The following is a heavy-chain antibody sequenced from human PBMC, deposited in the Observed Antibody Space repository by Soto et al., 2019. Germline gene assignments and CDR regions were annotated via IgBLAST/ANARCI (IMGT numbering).Heavy chain of an antibody. J-gene: IGHJ6*02. D-gene: IGHD3-3*01. CDR3: ARGDDFWSGYYYYYYYGMGV. Sequence: EVQLVESGGGLVQPGGSLRLSCAASGFTFSSYSMNWVRQAPGKGLEWVSYISSSSSTIYYADSVKGRFTISRDNAKNSLYLQMNSLRDEDTAVYYCARGDDFWSGYYYYYYYGMGVWGQGTTVTVSS. CDR2: ISSSSSTI. V-gene: IGHV3-48*02. CDR1: GFTFSSYS.